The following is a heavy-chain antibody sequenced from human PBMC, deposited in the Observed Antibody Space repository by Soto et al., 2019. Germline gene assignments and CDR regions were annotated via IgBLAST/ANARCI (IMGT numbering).Heavy chain of an antibody. D-gene: IGHD3-3*01. V-gene: IGHV1-18*04. CDR3: ARDLERWFDP. J-gene: IGHJ5*02. CDR2: ISAYNGNT. Sequence: ASGKVSCKASLYTFHRYGISWVRQAPGQGLEWMGWISAYNGNTNYAQKLQGRVTMTTDTSTSTAYMELTSMGADDTAVYYCARDLERWFDPWGQGTLVTVSS. CDR1: LYTFHRYG.